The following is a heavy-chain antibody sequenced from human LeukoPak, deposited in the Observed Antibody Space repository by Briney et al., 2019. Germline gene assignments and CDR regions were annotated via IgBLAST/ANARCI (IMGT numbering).Heavy chain of an antibody. CDR2: DSYTGST. Sequence: PSETLSLTCIVSGGSMKTRIYYWVCIRQSPGTGLEWIGCDSYTGSTHYNPSLASRVTISVDTSKNQFSLQLTSVTAADTAMYYCARLGDSSGYYPYAFDIWGQGTMVTVSS. V-gene: IGHV4-39*01. CDR3: ARLGDSSGYYPYAFDI. J-gene: IGHJ3*02. D-gene: IGHD3-22*01. CDR1: GGSMKTRIYY.